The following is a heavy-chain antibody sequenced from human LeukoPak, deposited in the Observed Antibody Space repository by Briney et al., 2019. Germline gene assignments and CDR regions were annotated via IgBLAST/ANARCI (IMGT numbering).Heavy chain of an antibody. CDR2: ISAYNGNT. V-gene: IGHV1-18*01. Sequence: ASVKVSCKASGHTFTSYGISWVRQAPGQGLEWMGWISAYNGNTNYAQKLQGRVTMTTDTSTSTAYMELRSLRSDDTAVYYCARGSVRSSGYYSPGDFDYWGQGTLVTVSS. J-gene: IGHJ4*02. CDR3: ARGSVRSSGYYSPGDFDY. D-gene: IGHD3-22*01. CDR1: GHTFTSYG.